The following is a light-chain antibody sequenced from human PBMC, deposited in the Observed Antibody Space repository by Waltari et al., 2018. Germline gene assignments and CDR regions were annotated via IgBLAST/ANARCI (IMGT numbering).Light chain of an antibody. Sequence: EIVLKQSPATLSLSPGDRATLSCRASQSISSYLAWYQQKPGQAPRLLIYDASTRATGIPARFSGNGSVTDFTLTISSLEPEDFAIYYCQQRSKSFTFGPGTKVDIK. V-gene: IGKV3-11*01. CDR2: DAS. CDR3: QQRSKSFT. CDR1: QSISSY. J-gene: IGKJ3*01.